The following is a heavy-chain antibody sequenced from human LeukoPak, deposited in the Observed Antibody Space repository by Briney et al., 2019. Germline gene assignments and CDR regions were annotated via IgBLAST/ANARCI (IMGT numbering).Heavy chain of an antibody. CDR1: GFTFSNFG. CDR3: AKGALAGTTFDC. CDR2: IRYDGSNK. V-gene: IGHV3-30*02. D-gene: IGHD6-19*01. J-gene: IGHJ4*02. Sequence: GGSLRLSCAASGFTFSNFGMHWARQAPGKGLEWVAFIRYDGSNKYYADSVKGRFTISRDNSKNTLYLQMNSLSGEDTAVYYCAKGALAGTTFDCWGQGTLVTVSS.